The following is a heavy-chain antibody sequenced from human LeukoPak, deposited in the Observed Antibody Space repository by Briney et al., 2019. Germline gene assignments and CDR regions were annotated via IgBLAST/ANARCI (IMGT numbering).Heavy chain of an antibody. V-gene: IGHV1-69*04. J-gene: IGHJ4*02. CDR2: IIPILGIA. Sequence: SVKVSCKASGGTFSSYAFSWVRQAPGQGLEWMGRIIPILGIANYAQKFQGRVTITADKSTSTAYMELSSLRSEDTAVYYCARGDVEPAAYYFDYWGQGTLVTVSS. D-gene: IGHD2-2*01. CDR3: ARGDVEPAAYYFDY. CDR1: GGTFSSYA.